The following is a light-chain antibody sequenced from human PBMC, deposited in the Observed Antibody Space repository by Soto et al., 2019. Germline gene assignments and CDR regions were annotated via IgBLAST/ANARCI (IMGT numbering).Light chain of an antibody. CDR2: QVS. CDR1: QSLLYSDGNTY. J-gene: IGKJ1*01. Sequence: DVVVTQSPLSLPVTLGQPASISCRSSQSLLYSDGNTYLNWFQQRPGQSPRRLIYQVSNRDSGVPERFSGSGSGTDFTLKISRVEAEDVGVYYCVQATHWPWTFGQGTKVEI. V-gene: IGKV2-30*01. CDR3: VQATHWPWT.